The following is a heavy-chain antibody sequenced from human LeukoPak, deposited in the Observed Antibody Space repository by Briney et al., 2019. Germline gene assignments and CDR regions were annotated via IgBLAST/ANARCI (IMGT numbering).Heavy chain of an antibody. CDR3: AKVQYSSGWVLYYYYYMDV. J-gene: IGHJ6*03. CDR2: IRYDGSNK. V-gene: IGHV3-30*02. CDR1: GFTFSSYG. Sequence: PGGSLRLSCAASGFTFSSYGMHWVRQAPGKGLEWVAFIRYDGSNKYYADSVKGRFTISRDSSKNTLYLQMNSLRAEDTAVYYCAKVQYSSGWVLYYYYYMDVWGKGTTVTVSS. D-gene: IGHD6-19*01.